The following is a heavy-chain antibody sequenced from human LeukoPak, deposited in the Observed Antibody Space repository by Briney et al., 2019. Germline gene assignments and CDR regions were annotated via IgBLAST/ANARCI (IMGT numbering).Heavy chain of an antibody. V-gene: IGHV4-39*01. Sequence: PSETLSLTCSVSGGSISSTTYYWPWIRQPRGKGLEWIGTIYYSGSTYYNPSLKSRVTISVDTSNNQFSLKLRSVTAADTAVYYCARHRGDYDSSGYYWFDPWSQGTLVTVSS. J-gene: IGHJ5*02. CDR3: ARHRGDYDSSGYYWFDP. CDR1: GGSISSTTYY. CDR2: IYYSGST. D-gene: IGHD3-22*01.